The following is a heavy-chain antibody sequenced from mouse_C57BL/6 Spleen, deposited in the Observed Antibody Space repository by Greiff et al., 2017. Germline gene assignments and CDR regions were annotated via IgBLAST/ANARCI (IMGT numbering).Heavy chain of an antibody. V-gene: IGHV1-64*01. CDR1: GYTFTSYW. CDR2: IHPNSGST. CDR3: AREEVWEGFAY. Sequence: QVQLQQSGAELVKPGASVKLSCKASGYTFTSYWMHWVKQRPGQGLEWIGMIHPNSGSTNYNEKFKSKATLTVDKSSSTAYMQLSSLTSEDSAVYYCAREEVWEGFAYWGQGTLVTVSA. J-gene: IGHJ3*01. D-gene: IGHD4-1*01.